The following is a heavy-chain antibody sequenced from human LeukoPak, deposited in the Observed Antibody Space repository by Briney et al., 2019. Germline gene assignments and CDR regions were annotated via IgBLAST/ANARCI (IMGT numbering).Heavy chain of an antibody. J-gene: IGHJ6*03. V-gene: IGHV3-21*01. CDR2: IRSSSSYI. Sequence: PGGSLRLSCAASGFTFSSYSMNWVRQAPGKGLEWVSSIRSSSSYIYNADSVKGRFTISRDNAKNSLYLQMNSLRAEDTAVYYCARARGTFWSGYSDYYYYMDVWGKGTTATVSS. CDR3: ARARGTFWSGYSDYYYYMDV. CDR1: GFTFSSYS. D-gene: IGHD3-3*01.